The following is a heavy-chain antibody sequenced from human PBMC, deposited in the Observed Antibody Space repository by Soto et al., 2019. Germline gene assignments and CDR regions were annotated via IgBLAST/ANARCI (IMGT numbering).Heavy chain of an antibody. V-gene: IGHV4-31*03. D-gene: IGHD2-2*01. CDR3: ARGTLV. J-gene: IGHJ4*02. Sequence: QVQLQESGPGLMQPSQTLSLTCTVSGGSIGSGGDWWSWIRQHPGRGLEWIGFVSYTGNTQYNPSLKSRVKISVDTSTKQFSLKLSSVTAADTAGYYCARGTLVWGQGTLVTVSS. CDR2: VSYTGNT. CDR1: GGSIGSGGDW.